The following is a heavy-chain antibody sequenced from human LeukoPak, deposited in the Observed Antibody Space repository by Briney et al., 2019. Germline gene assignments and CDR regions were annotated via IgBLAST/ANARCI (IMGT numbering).Heavy chain of an antibody. Sequence: ASVKVSCKASGYTFTSYDINWVRQAPGQGLEWMAWINTANGDTKYSQELQDRITITRDTSANTAYMELTGLKSDDTAVYYCAREAGSGYYPYFDNWGQGTLVTVSS. D-gene: IGHD3-22*01. V-gene: IGHV1-3*04. CDR3: AREAGSGYYPYFDN. CDR1: GYTFTSYD. CDR2: INTANGDT. J-gene: IGHJ4*02.